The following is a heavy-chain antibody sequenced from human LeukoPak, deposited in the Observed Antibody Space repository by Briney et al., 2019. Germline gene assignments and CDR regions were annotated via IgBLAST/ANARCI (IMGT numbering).Heavy chain of an antibody. D-gene: IGHD2-8*02. CDR3: ASGGKYCTGGACYGD. CDR1: GFIVSDDY. Sequence: GGSLRLSCAASGFIVSDDYISWVRQTPGKGLEWVSVIYSGGATFYADSAKGRFTISRDNSKNTVHLQMNSLRAEDTAVYYCASGGKYCTGGACYGDWGQGTLVTVSS. CDR2: IYSGGAT. J-gene: IGHJ4*02. V-gene: IGHV3-53*01.